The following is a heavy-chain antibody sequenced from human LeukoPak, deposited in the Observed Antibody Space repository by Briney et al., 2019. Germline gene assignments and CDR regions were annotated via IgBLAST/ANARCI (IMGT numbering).Heavy chain of an antibody. CDR1: GVSIRNYC. Sequence: SETLSLTCTVSGVSIRNYCWNWIRQPPGKGLEWIGYICDSGNIDYKPSLKSRVTISVDTSKNQFSLKLTSAAAADTAVYYCARWHSHGRYFDYWGQGALVTVSS. CDR3: ARWHSHGRYFDY. J-gene: IGHJ4*02. CDR2: ICDSGNI. V-gene: IGHV4-59*01. D-gene: IGHD1-26*01.